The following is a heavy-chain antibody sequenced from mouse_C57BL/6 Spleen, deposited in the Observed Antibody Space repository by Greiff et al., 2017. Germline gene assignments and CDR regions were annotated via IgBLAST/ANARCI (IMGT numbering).Heavy chain of an antibody. V-gene: IGHV1-82*01. CDR1: GYAFSSSW. CDR3: ARFLAGGYFDY. CDR2: IYPGDGDT. J-gene: IGHJ2*01. Sequence: QVQLKQSGPELVKPGASVKISCKASGYAFSSSWMNWVKQRPGKGLEWIGRIYPGDGDTNYNGKFKGKATLTADKSSSTAYMQLSSLTSEDSAVYFCARFLAGGYFDYGGQGTTLTVSS. D-gene: IGHD1-1*01.